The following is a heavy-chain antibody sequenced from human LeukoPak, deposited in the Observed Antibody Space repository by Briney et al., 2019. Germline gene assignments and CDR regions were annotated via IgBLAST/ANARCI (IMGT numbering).Heavy chain of an antibody. V-gene: IGHV3-53*01. J-gene: IGHJ4*02. Sequence: GGSLRLSCAASGFTVSNSHMTWVRQAVGKGLEWVSFIYSGGDTSYADSVKGRFTISRDNSKNTLYLQMNSLRAEDTAVYYCARVYNYVFDYWGQGTLVTVSS. D-gene: IGHD3-10*02. CDR2: IYSGGDT. CDR1: GFTVSNSH. CDR3: ARVYNYVFDY.